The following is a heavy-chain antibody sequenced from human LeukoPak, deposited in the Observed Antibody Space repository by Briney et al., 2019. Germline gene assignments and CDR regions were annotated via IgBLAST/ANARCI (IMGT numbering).Heavy chain of an antibody. Sequence: GGSLRLSCAASGFTFSSYAMHWVRQAPGKGLEYVSAISSNGGSTYYANSVKGRFTISRDNSKNTLYLQMGSLRAEDMAVYYCARDPVPGRITMVRGPPRPFDYWGQGTLVTVSS. CDR1: GFTFSSYA. D-gene: IGHD3-10*01. J-gene: IGHJ4*02. CDR3: ARDPVPGRITMVRGPPRPFDY. CDR2: ISSNGGST. V-gene: IGHV3-64*01.